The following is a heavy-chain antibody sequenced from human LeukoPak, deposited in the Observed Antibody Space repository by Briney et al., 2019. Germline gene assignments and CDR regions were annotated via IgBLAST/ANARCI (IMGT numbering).Heavy chain of an antibody. Sequence: GGSLRLSCAASGFTFSSYAMSWVRQAPGKGLEWVSAISGSGGSTYYADSVKGRFTISRDNSKNTLYLQMNSLRAEDTAVYYCAKLSVRWLQLASYFDYWGQGTLVTVSS. V-gene: IGHV3-23*01. CDR2: ISGSGGST. CDR3: AKLSVRWLQLASYFDY. CDR1: GFTFSSYA. D-gene: IGHD5-24*01. J-gene: IGHJ4*02.